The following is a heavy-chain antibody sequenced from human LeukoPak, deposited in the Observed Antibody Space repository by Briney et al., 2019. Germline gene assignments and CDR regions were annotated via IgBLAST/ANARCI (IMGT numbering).Heavy chain of an antibody. V-gene: IGHV1-2*06. CDR2: INPNSGGT. D-gene: IGHD3-10*01. Sequence: ASVKVSCKTSGYAFTGYYMHWVRQAPGQGLEWMGRINPNSGGTNYAQKFQGRVTMTRDTSISTAYMELSRLRSDDTAVYYCARDKYYGSGSNTPFFDYWGQGTLVTVSS. CDR1: GYAFTGYY. J-gene: IGHJ4*02. CDR3: ARDKYYGSGSNTPFFDY.